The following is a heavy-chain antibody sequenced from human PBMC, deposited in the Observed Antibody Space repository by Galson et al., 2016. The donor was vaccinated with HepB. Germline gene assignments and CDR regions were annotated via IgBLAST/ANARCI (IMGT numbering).Heavy chain of an antibody. D-gene: IGHD3-3*01. CDR2: INSGNGNT. CDR1: GYSFTSYA. CDR3: SRVGGVTIFGVDPHPLVRFDY. V-gene: IGHV1-3*01. J-gene: IGHJ4*02. Sequence: SVKVSCKASGYSFTSYAIHWVRQAPGQRLEWMGRINSGNGNTKYSQKFQDRFTITRDTAARTAYMELNSLRSEDTAVYYWSRVGGVTIFGVDPHPLVRFDYWGQGTLVTVSS.